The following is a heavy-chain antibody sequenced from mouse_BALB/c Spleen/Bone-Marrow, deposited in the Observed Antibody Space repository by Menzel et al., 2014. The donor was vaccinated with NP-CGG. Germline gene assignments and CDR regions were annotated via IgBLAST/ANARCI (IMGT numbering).Heavy chain of an antibody. CDR2: IRNKANGYTT. V-gene: IGHV7-3*02. D-gene: IGHD1-2*01. CDR1: GFTFTDFY. Sequence: EVQLVESGGGLVQPGGSLRLSCEASGFTFTDFYMNWVRQPPGKALEWLGFIRNKANGYTTEYSASVKGRFTISRDNPQSILYLQMNTLRAEDSATYYCARDVGRLLFDYWGQGTTLTVSS. CDR3: ARDVGRLLFDY. J-gene: IGHJ2*01.